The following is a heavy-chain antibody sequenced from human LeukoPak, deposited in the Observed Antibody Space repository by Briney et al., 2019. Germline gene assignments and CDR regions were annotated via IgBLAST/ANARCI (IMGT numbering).Heavy chain of an antibody. CDR1: GFAFSDNW. CDR2: ITGDGRST. V-gene: IGHV3-74*01. Sequence: PGGSLRLSCAASGFAFSDNWIHWVRQAPGKGLVWVSRITGDGRSTTYADSVKGRFTISRDNAKNTAYLQMSSLRVEDTAVYYCAAFFSGMDVWGQGTTVTVSS. D-gene: IGHD2/OR15-2a*01. J-gene: IGHJ6*02. CDR3: AAFFSGMDV.